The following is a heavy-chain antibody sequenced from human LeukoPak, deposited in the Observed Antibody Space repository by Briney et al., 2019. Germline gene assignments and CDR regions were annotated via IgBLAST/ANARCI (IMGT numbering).Heavy chain of an antibody. CDR2: ISSSSSTI. Sequence: PGGSLRLSCAASGFTFSSYSMNWVRQAPGKGLEWVSYISSSSSTIYYADSVKGRFTISRDNSKNTLYLQMNSLRAEDTAVYYCAKELDGYNYLGTDYWGQGTLVTVSS. CDR1: GFTFSSYS. V-gene: IGHV3-48*01. D-gene: IGHD5-12*01. CDR3: AKELDGYNYLGTDY. J-gene: IGHJ4*02.